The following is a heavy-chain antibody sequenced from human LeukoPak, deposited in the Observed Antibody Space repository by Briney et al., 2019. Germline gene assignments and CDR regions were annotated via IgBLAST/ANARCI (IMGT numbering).Heavy chain of an antibody. V-gene: IGHV3-21*01. CDR2: ISSSSSYI. CDR1: GFTSSSYS. Sequence: GGSLRLSCAASGFTSSSYSMNWVRQAPGKGLEWVSSISSSSSYIYYADSVKGRFTISRDNAKNSLCLQMNSLRAEDTAVYYCARVRTLDTAMFIDGMDVWGQGTTVTVSS. J-gene: IGHJ6*02. D-gene: IGHD5-18*01. CDR3: ARVRTLDTAMFIDGMDV.